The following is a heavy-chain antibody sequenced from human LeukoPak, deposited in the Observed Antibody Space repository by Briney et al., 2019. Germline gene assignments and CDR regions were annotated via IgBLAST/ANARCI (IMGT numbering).Heavy chain of an antibody. CDR2: ISYDGSNK. V-gene: IGHV3-30*14. CDR3: ARAVGYCSSTSCSMAFDI. J-gene: IGHJ3*02. D-gene: IGHD2-2*01. Sequence: GRSLRLSCAASGFTFSSYAMHWVRQAPGKGLEWVAVISYDGSNKYYADSVKGRFTISRENAKNSLYLQMNSLRAGDTAVYYCARAVGYCSSTSCSMAFDIWGQGTMVTVSS. CDR1: GFTFSSYA.